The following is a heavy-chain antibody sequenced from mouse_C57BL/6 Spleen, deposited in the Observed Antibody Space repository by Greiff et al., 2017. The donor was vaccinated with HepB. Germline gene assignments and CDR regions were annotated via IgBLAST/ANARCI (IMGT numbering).Heavy chain of an antibody. Sequence: QVQLQQSGPELVKPGASVKISCKASGYAFSSSWMNWVKQRPGKGLEWIGRIYPGDGDTNYNGKFKGKATLTADKSSSTAYMQLSSLTSEDSAVYFCASYAYGEVSYYAMDYWGQGTSVTVSS. CDR1: GYAFSSSW. CDR3: ASYAYGEVSYYAMDY. CDR2: IYPGDGDT. J-gene: IGHJ4*01. V-gene: IGHV1-82*01. D-gene: IGHD2-2*01.